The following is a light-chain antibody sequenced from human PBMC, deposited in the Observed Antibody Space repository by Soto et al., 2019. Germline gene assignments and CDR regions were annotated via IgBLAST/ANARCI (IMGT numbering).Light chain of an antibody. V-gene: IGLV2-8*01. J-gene: IGLJ2*01. CDR3: ASDVGSNDWV. CDR1: SRDADGYNY. CDR2: EVS. Sequence: QSALTQPPSASGSPGRSVAISCSGISRDADGYNYVSWYQQHPGRAPKLIIYEVSKRPSGVPDRFSGSQSGNTASLTVSGLQAEDEADYYCASDVGSNDWVFGGGTKLTVL.